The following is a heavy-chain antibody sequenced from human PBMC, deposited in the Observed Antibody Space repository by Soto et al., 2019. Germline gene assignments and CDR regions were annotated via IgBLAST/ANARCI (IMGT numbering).Heavy chain of an antibody. CDR1: GYSFTSYW. Sequence: ESLKISCQGSGYSFTSYWISWVRQMPGKGLEWMGRIDPSDSYTNYSPSFQGHVTISADKSISTAYLQWSSLKASDTAMYYCARSPRVVAASYYYYYGMDVWGQGTTVTV. CDR3: ARSPRVVAASYYYYYGMDV. J-gene: IGHJ6*02. D-gene: IGHD2-15*01. CDR2: IDPSDSYT. V-gene: IGHV5-10-1*01.